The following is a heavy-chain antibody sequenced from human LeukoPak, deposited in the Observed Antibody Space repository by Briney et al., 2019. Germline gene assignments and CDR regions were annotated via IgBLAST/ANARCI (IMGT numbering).Heavy chain of an antibody. J-gene: IGHJ5*02. D-gene: IGHD4-17*01. CDR3: VRGGDYDEGFDP. Sequence: GGSLRLSCAASGFTFSSYWIHWVRQAPGKGLVWVSRINTESTSTSYADSVKGRFTISRDNAKNTLYLQMNSLRPEDTAVYYCVRGGDYDEGFDPWGQGTLVTVSS. CDR2: INTESTST. V-gene: IGHV3-74*01. CDR1: GFTFSSYW.